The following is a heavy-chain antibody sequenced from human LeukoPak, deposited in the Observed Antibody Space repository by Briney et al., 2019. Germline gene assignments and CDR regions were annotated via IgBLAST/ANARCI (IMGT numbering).Heavy chain of an antibody. CDR1: GGSISSYY. J-gene: IGHJ4*02. D-gene: IGHD3-10*01. CDR2: IYYSGST. V-gene: IGHV4-59*01. CDR3: AGPLWFGELLSLDY. Sequence: PSETLSLTCAVSGGSISSYYWSWIRQPPGKGLEWIGYIYYSGSTNYNPSLKSRVTISVDTSKNQFSLKLSSVTAADTAVYYCAGPLWFGELLSLDYWGQGTLVTVSS.